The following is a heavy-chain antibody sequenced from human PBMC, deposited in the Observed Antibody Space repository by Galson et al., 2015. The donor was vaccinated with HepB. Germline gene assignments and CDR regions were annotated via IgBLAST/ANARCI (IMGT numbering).Heavy chain of an antibody. V-gene: IGHV3-9*01. CDR3: AKGYTGTSLTFDY. Sequence: SLRLSCAASGFTFDNYAMHWVRQAPGKGLEWVSTISWNSDTVVYADSVRGRFTISRDNAKNSLYLQMNSLRAEDTAFYYCAKGYTGTSLTFDYWGQGSLVTVSS. D-gene: IGHD1-26*01. CDR2: ISWNSDTV. J-gene: IGHJ4*02. CDR1: GFTFDNYA.